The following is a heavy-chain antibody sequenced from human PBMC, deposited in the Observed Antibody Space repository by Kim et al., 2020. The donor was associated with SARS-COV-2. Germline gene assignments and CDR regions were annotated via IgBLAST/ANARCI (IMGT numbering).Heavy chain of an antibody. CDR2: ICGGGDT. CDR3: GGSGAFSY. D-gene: IGHD1-26*01. Sequence: GGSLRLSCAASGFSLSNNAMTWVRQAPGKGLEWVSDICGGGDTYYADSVKGRFTFSRDDSQNVLFLQMDSLGVDDTALYYCGGSGAFSYWGQGTLVTVSS. J-gene: IGHJ4*02. V-gene: IGHV3-23*01. CDR1: GFSLSNNA.